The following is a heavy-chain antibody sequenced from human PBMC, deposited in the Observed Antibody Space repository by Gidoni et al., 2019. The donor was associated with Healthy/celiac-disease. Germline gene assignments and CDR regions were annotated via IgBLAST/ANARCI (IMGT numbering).Heavy chain of an antibody. D-gene: IGHD6-19*01. V-gene: IGHV4-61*01. J-gene: IGHJ4*02. CDR3: ASREQCLPVPRFDS. Sequence: QVQPQESGPGLVKPSESLSLTCTVSGCSLRSGSYYWSWIRQAPGKGLEWIGYIYNGSNTNYNPALKSRVTISVDTSKNQFSRKLSSETAADTAVYYCASREQCLPVPRFDSWGQGTLVTVSS. CDR1: GCSLRSGSYY. CDR2: IYNGSNT.